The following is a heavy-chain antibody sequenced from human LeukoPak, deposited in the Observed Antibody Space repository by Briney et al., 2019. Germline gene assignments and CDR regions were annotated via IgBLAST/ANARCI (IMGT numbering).Heavy chain of an antibody. CDR3: ARGRIGRSGYYYYYYYGMDV. CDR1: GFTFSSYW. J-gene: IGHJ6*02. V-gene: IGHV3-7*01. Sequence: GGSLRLSCAASGFTFSSYWMSWVRQAPGKGLEWVANIKQDGSEKYYVDSVKGRFTISRDNAKNSLYLQMNSLRAEDTAVYYCARGRIGRSGYYYYYYYGMDVWGQGTMVTVSS. CDR2: IKQDGSEK. D-gene: IGHD3-22*01.